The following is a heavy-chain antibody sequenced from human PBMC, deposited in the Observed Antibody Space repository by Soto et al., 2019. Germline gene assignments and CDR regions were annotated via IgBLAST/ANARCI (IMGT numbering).Heavy chain of an antibody. CDR2: ISAYNGNT. CDR1: GYTFTSYG. J-gene: IGHJ4*02. D-gene: IGHD3-22*01. Sequence: QVQLVQSGAEVKKPGASVKVSCKASGYTFTSYGISWVRQAPGQGLEWMGWISAYNGNTNYAQKRQGRGTMTTDTSTSTAYMELRSLRSDDTAVYYCAREEGLTYYYDSGGYYSWGQGTLVTVSS. CDR3: AREEGLTYYYDSGGYYS. V-gene: IGHV1-18*01.